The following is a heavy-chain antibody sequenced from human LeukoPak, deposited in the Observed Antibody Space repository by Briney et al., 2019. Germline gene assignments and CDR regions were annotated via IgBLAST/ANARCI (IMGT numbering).Heavy chain of an antibody. CDR1: GFTFSSYG. V-gene: IGHV3-30*18. CDR3: AKELQVAGTFDY. J-gene: IGHJ4*02. Sequence: PGRSLRLSCAASGFTFSSYGIHWLRQAPGKGLEGVAVISYDGRNEYYADSVKGRFTISRDNSKNTLYLQMNNLRAEDTAVYFCAKELQVAGTFDYWGQGTLVTVSS. CDR2: ISYDGRNE. D-gene: IGHD6-19*01.